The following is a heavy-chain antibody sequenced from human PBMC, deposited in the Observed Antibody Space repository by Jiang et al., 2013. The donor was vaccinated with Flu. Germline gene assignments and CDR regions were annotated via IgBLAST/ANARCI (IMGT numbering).Heavy chain of an antibody. D-gene: IGHD3-22*01. CDR1: GGSIRSYY. CDR2: IYHSGST. V-gene: IGHV4-59*01. J-gene: IGHJ4*02. CDR3: ARVNNYYDGNDFITYFDY. Sequence: GSGLVKPSETLSLTCTVSGGSIRSYYWSWIRQPPGKGLEWIGYIYHSGSTNYNPSLKSRVTISVDRSNNQFSLKLTSVTAADTAMYFCARVNNYYDGNDFITYFDYWGQGTLVTVSS.